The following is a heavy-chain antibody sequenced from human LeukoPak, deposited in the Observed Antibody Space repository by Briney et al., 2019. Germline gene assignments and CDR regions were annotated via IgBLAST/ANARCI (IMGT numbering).Heavy chain of an antibody. J-gene: IGHJ6*02. CDR2: IYYSGST. V-gene: IGHV4-31*03. CDR1: GGSISSGGYY. D-gene: IGHD5-18*01. Sequence: SQTLSLTCTVSGGSISSGGYYWSWIRQHPGKGLEWIGYIYYSGSTYCNPSLKSRVTISVDTSKNQFSLKLSSVTAADTAVYYCARDVDTGCMDVWGQGTTVTVSS. CDR3: ARDVDTGCMDV.